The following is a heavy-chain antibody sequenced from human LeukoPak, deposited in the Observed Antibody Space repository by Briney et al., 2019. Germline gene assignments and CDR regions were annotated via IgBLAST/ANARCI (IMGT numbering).Heavy chain of an antibody. CDR1: GFTFSSYA. Sequence: GGSLRLSCAASGFTFSSYAMNWVRQAPGKGLEWVSAIRGSGDTTCYADSVKGRFTISRDNSKNTLYLEMNSLRAEDTAIYYCAKGGLMVYAITYFDYWGQGTLVTVSS. V-gene: IGHV3-23*01. J-gene: IGHJ4*02. D-gene: IGHD2-8*01. CDR2: IRGSGDTT. CDR3: AKGGLMVYAITYFDY.